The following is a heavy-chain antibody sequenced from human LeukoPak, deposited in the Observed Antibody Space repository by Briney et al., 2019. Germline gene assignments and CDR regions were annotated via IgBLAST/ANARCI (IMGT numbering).Heavy chain of an antibody. V-gene: IGHV3-30*18. CDR3: AKDLDYTTYGYYFDY. J-gene: IGHJ4*02. CDR2: ISYDGSDE. CDR1: GFAISDYA. Sequence: GRSLRLSCAASGFAISDYAMHWVRQAPVKGLEWVALISYDGSDESYADSVKGRLTISRDNSKNMLSLQMNSLRTEDTAVYYCAKDLDYTTYGYYFDYWGQGTLVTVSS. D-gene: IGHD4-11*01.